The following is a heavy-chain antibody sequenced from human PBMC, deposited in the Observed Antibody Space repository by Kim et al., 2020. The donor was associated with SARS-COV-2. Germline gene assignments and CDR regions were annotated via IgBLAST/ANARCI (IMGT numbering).Heavy chain of an antibody. CDR3: AKGLLRYFDWAPWFDP. CDR1: GFTFSSYG. Sequence: GGSLRLSCAASGFTFSSYGMHWVRQAPGKGLEWVAVISYDGSNKYYADSVKGRFTISRDNSKNTLYLQMNSLRAEDTAVYYCAKGLLRYFDWAPWFDPWGQGTLVTVSS. J-gene: IGHJ5*02. D-gene: IGHD3-9*01. V-gene: IGHV3-30*18. CDR2: ISYDGSNK.